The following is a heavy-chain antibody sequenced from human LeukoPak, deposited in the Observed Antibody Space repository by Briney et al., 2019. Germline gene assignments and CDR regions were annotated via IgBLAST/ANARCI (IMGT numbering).Heavy chain of an antibody. V-gene: IGHV1-69*13. D-gene: IGHD3-3*01. CDR3: ARALSSRFFEGAYDH. CDR1: GGTFSSYA. J-gene: IGHJ4*01. Sequence: ASVKVSCKASGGTFSSYAISWVRQAPGQGLEWMGGIIPIFGTANYAQKFQGRVTITADESTSTAYMELSSLRSEDKAVYYGARALSSRFFEGAYDHLGQGTLVTGPS. CDR2: IIPIFGTA.